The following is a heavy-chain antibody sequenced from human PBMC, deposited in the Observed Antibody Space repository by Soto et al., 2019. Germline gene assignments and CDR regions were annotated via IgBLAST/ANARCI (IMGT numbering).Heavy chain of an antibody. D-gene: IGHD1-26*01. CDR1: GGSISSSRCH. Sequence: SETLSLTCTVSGGSISSSRCHWGWIRQPPGKGLEWIASIKYSGTTFYNPSLKSRVTLSVDTSKNQFALKLSSVTAAETAVYYCARHGAQDFIVGATATPRYYYYGMDVWGQGNTVTVSS. J-gene: IGHJ6*02. CDR3: ARHGAQDFIVGATATPRYYYYGMDV. CDR2: IKYSGTT. V-gene: IGHV4-39*01.